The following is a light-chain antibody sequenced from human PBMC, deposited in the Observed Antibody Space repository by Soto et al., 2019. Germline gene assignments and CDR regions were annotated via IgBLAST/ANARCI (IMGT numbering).Light chain of an antibody. CDR2: AAS. CDR1: QSISSY. Sequence: DSQMTQFPSSLSASVGDRVTITCRPSQSISSYLNWYQQKPGKAPKVLIYAASSLQSGVPSRFTGSGSGTDFTLTISSLQPEDFATYYCQQSYSTPITFGQGTRLEIK. J-gene: IGKJ5*01. V-gene: IGKV1-39*01. CDR3: QQSYSTPIT.